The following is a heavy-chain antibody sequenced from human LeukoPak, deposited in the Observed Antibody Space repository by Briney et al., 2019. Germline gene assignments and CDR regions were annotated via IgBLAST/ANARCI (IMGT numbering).Heavy chain of an antibody. V-gene: IGHV3-48*04. D-gene: IGHD6-13*01. Sequence: PGGSLRLSCAASGFTFSSFGMNWIRQAPGKGLEWVSYISSSGSTIYYADSVKGRFTISRDNAENSLYLQMNSLRAEDTAVYYCARDSSSWSLGFDPWGQGTLVTVSS. CDR3: ARDSSSWSLGFDP. CDR2: ISSSGSTI. CDR1: GFTFSSFG. J-gene: IGHJ5*02.